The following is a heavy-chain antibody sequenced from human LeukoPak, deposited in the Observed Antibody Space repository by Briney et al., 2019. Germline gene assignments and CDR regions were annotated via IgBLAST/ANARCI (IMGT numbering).Heavy chain of an antibody. Sequence: PSETLSLTCTVSGGSISSYYWSWIRQPAGKALEWIGRIYTSGSTNYNPSLKSRVTMSVDTSKNQFSLKLSSVTAADTAVYYCARGFSRQWLVHNYFDYWGQGTLVTVSS. CDR3: ARGFSRQWLVHNYFDY. J-gene: IGHJ4*02. D-gene: IGHD6-19*01. CDR1: GGSISSYY. V-gene: IGHV4-4*07. CDR2: IYTSGST.